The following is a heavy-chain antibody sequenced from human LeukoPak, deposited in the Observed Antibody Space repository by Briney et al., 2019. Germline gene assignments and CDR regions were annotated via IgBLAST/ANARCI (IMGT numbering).Heavy chain of an antibody. CDR3: ARYSWLSALGLFDS. CDR1: GYTFTSYA. V-gene: IGHV7-4-1*02. J-gene: IGHJ4*02. CDR2: INTNTGNP. D-gene: IGHD3-9*01. Sequence: ASVKVSCKASGYTFTSYAMNWVRQAPGQGLEWMGWINTNTGNPTYAQGFTGRFVFSLDTSVSTAYLQISSLKAEDTAVYYCARYSWLSALGLFDSWGQGTLVTVSS.